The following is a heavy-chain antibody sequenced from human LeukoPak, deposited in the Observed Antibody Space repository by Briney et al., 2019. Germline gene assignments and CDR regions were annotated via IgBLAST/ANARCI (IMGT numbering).Heavy chain of an antibody. CDR2: IYTSGST. CDR3: ARAGATVTRDAFDI. Sequence: SETLSLTCTVSGGSISSGSYYWSWIRQPAGKGLEWIGRIYTSGSTNYNPSLKSRVTISVDTSKNQFSLKLSSVTAADTAVYYCARAGATVTRDAFDIWGQGQWSPSLQ. D-gene: IGHD4-17*01. CDR1: GGSISSGSYY. J-gene: IGHJ3*02. V-gene: IGHV4-61*02.